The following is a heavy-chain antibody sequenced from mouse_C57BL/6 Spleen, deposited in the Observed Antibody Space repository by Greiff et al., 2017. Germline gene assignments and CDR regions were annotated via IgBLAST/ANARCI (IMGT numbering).Heavy chain of an antibody. V-gene: IGHV1-22*01. CDR3: ARDIYDGYYDCAMDY. Sequence: EVQLQQSGPELVKPGASVKMSCKASGYTFTDYNMHWVKQSHGKSLEWIGYINPNNGGTSYNQKFKGKATLTVNKSSSTAYMELRSLTSEDSAVYYCARDIYDGYYDCAMDYWGQGTSVTVSS. D-gene: IGHD2-3*01. CDR1: GYTFTDYN. J-gene: IGHJ4*01. CDR2: INPNNGGT.